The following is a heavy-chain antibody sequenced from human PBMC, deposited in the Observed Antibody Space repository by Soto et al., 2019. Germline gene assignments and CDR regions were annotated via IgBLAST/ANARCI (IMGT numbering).Heavy chain of an antibody. J-gene: IGHJ2*01. D-gene: IGHD4-17*01. Sequence: EVQLLESGGGLVQPGGSLRLSCAASGFTFSSYAMSWVRQVPGKGLEWVSAISWNSGSIGYADSVKGRFTISRDNAKNSLYLQMNSLRAEDTALYYCAKVRGDYGDYPDWYFDLWGRGTLVTVSS. CDR1: GFTFSSYA. V-gene: IGHV3-9*01. CDR2: ISWNSGSI. CDR3: AKVRGDYGDYPDWYFDL.